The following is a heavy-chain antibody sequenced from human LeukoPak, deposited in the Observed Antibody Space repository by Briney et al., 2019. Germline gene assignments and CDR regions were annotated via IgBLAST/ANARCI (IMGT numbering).Heavy chain of an antibody. CDR1: GFTFSSYA. D-gene: IGHD1-26*01. CDR2: ISGSGGST. V-gene: IGHV3-23*01. CDR3: AKPLEYSGSYPLFDY. Sequence: PGRSLRLSCAASGFTFSSYAMSWVRQAPGKGLEWVSAISGSGGSTYYADSVKGRFTISRDNSKNTLYLQMNSLRAEDTAVYYCAKPLEYSGSYPLFDYWGQGTLVTVSS. J-gene: IGHJ4*02.